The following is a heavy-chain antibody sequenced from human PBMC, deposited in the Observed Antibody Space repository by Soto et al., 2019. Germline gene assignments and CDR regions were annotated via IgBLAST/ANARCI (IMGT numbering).Heavy chain of an antibody. CDR3: ATDRKIVGTIGAFDF. D-gene: IGHD1-26*01. CDR2: FNPKSGGT. Sequence: VASVKVSCKASGYTFTGLYMHWVRQAPGQGLEWMGWFNPKSGGTYYAQKFQGRVTMTEDPSTDTAYMELTSLRFEDTAVYFCATDRKIVGTIGAFDFWGQERRSPSPQ. V-gene: IGHV1-2*02. CDR1: GYTFTGLY. J-gene: IGHJ4*01.